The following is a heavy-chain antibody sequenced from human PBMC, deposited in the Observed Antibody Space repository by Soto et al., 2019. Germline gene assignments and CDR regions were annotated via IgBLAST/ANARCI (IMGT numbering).Heavy chain of an antibody. CDR2: IYYSGST. V-gene: IGHV4-39*01. D-gene: IGHD3-22*01. CDR3: ARRSGYNFYYNYYGMDV. J-gene: IGHJ6*02. Sequence: SETPSLTCTVAGGCISSSNNYWGWIRQPPGKGLEWIGTIYYSGSTYYNPSLKSRVTISVDTSKNQFSLKLTSVTAADTAVYYCARRSGYNFYYNYYGMDVWGQGTTVTAP. CDR1: GGCISSSNNY.